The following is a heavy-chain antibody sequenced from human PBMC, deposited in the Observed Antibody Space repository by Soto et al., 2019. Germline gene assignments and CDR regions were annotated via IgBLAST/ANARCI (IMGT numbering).Heavy chain of an antibody. CDR2: IYYSGST. CDR1: GGSISSYY. CDR3: ARRFITMVRGVIGWFDP. J-gene: IGHJ5*02. V-gene: IGHV4-59*05. Sequence: PSETLSLTCTVSGGSISSYYWSWIRQPPGKGLEWIGSIYYSGSTYYNPSLKSRVTISVDTSKNQFSLKLSSVTAADTAVYYCARRFITMVRGVIGWFDPWGQGTLVTVSS. D-gene: IGHD3-10*01.